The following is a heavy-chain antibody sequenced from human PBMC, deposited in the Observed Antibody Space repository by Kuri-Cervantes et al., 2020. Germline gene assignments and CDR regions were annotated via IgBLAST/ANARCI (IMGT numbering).Heavy chain of an antibody. Sequence: SLKISCAASGFTFDDYAMHWVRQAPGKGLEWVSGISWNSGSIGYADSVKGRFTISRDNAKNSLYLQMNSLRAEDTAVYYCAKESSGYCLDYWGQGTLVTVSS. CDR2: ISWNSGSI. CDR3: AKESSGYCLDY. D-gene: IGHD3-22*01. V-gene: IGHV3-9*01. J-gene: IGHJ4*02. CDR1: GFTFDDYA.